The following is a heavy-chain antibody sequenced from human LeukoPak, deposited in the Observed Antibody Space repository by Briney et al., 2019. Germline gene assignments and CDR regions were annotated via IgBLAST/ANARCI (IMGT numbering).Heavy chain of an antibody. D-gene: IGHD3-22*01. CDR2: IYYSGST. CDR1: GGSISSYY. Sequence: PSETLSLTCTVSGGSISSYYWSWFRQPPGKDLEWFGYIYYSGSTNYNPSLKSRVTISVDTSKNQFSLKLSSVTAADTAVYYCARVADSSGYHPDAFDIWGQGTMVTASS. V-gene: IGHV4-59*01. J-gene: IGHJ3*02. CDR3: ARVADSSGYHPDAFDI.